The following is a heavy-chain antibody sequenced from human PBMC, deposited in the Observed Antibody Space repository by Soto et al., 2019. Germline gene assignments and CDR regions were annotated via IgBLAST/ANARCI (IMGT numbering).Heavy chain of an antibody. Sequence: QVQLQESGPGLVKPSQILSLTCTVSGDSIRSTDYYWSWIRQPPGKGLEWIGHIYYNGITYYNPSLKSRLTISIDTSENQLSLKLNSVTAADTAVYYCARAPDHFDSWGQGTLVTVSS. CDR3: ARAPDHFDS. CDR1: GDSIRSTDYY. CDR2: IYYNGIT. V-gene: IGHV4-30-4*01. J-gene: IGHJ4*02.